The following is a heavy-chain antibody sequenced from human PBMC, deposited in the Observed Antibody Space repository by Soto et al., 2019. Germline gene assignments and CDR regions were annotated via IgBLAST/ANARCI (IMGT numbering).Heavy chain of an antibody. CDR3: ARVWGGAFDI. CDR2: IYYSGST. CDR1: GGSISSYY. D-gene: IGHD3-10*01. Sequence: QVQLQESGPGLVKPSETLSLTCTVSGGSISSYYWSWIRQPPGKGLEWIGYIYYSGSTNYNPSLKSRVTISVQTSKTQCSLKLSSVTAADTAVYYCARVWGGAFDIWGQGTMFTVSS. V-gene: IGHV4-59*01. J-gene: IGHJ3*02.